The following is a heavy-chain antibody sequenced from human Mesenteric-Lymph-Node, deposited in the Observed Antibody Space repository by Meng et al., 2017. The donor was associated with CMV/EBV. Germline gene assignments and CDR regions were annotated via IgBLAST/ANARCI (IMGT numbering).Heavy chain of an antibody. CDR3: FMGHYSGA. CDR1: GYRFTTYW. V-gene: IGHV3-7*02. J-gene: IGHJ5*02. Sequence: SCKGSGYRFTTYWIGWVRQMPGKGLEWVANIKNDGSETYYVHSVKGRFTISRDNSRNSLYLHMSSLRAEDTAVYYCFMGHYSGAWGQGTLVTVSS. D-gene: IGHD2-21*01. CDR2: IKNDGSET.